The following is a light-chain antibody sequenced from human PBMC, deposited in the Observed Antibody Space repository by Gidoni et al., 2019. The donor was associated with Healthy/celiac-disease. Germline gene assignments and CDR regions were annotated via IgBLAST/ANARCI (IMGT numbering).Light chain of an antibody. CDR1: QSIGSS. V-gene: IGKV6-21*01. J-gene: IGKJ2*01. CDR3: HQSSSLPYT. Sequence: EIVLTQSPESQPATPKEKVTITCRASQSIGSSLHWYQQKPDQSPKLLIKYASQYLSGVPSRFSGSGSGTDCALGINSLEAEDAATYYCHQSSSLPYTFGQXTKLEIK. CDR2: YAS.